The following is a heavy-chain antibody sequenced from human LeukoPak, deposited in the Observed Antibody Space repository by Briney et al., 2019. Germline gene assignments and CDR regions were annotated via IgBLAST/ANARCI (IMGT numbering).Heavy chain of an antibody. V-gene: IGHV4-59*12. CDR1: GGSISSYY. J-gene: IGHJ4*02. CDR2: IYYSGST. D-gene: IGHD3-10*01. Sequence: PSETLSLTCTVSGGSISSYYWSWIRQPPGKGLEWIGYIYYSGSTNYNPSLKSRVTISVDTSKNQFSLKLSSVTAADTAVYYCARDTGFGWFNYWGQGTLVTVSS. CDR3: ARDTGFGWFNY.